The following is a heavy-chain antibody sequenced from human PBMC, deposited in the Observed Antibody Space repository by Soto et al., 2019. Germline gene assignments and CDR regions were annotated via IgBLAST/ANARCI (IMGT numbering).Heavy chain of an antibody. CDR3: ERDSNWTPIDY. CDR2: ISSSSSYI. CDR1: GFTFSSYS. V-gene: IGHV3-21*01. J-gene: IGHJ4*02. Sequence: GGSLRLSCAASGFTFSSYSMNWVRQAPGKGLEWVSSISSSSSYIYYADSVKGRFTISRDNAKNSLYLQMNSLRAEDTAVYYCERDSNWTPIDYWGQGTLVTVSS. D-gene: IGHD1-20*01.